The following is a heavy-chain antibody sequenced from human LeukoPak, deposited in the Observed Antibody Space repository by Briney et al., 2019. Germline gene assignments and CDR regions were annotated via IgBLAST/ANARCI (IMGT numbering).Heavy chain of an antibody. Sequence: PGGSLRLSCAASGFTVSTNYLNWVRQAPAKGLEWVSVIYTGGSAYYEDYVKGRFTISTAASNNTQMLPLQSLRVNDAAVAYCARSTSYHFDSGRQETVV. CDR2: IYTGGSA. CDR1: GFTVSTNY. J-gene: IGHJ4*02. D-gene: IGHD2-2*01. CDR3: ARSTSYHFDS. V-gene: IGHV3-53*01.